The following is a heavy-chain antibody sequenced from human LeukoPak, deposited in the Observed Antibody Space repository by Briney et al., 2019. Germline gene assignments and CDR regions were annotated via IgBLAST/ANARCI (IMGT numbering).Heavy chain of an antibody. J-gene: IGHJ4*02. D-gene: IGHD4-23*01. V-gene: IGHV1-18*01. CDR3: ATGFYGGTSDY. CDR1: VHTFTNYG. CDR2: ISAYNGNT. Sequence: ASVKVSCKASVHTFTNYGISWVRQAPGQGLEWMGWISAYNGNTNYAQKLQGRVTITTDTSTSPAYIELRSLRSDDTAVYYCATGFYGGTSDYWGQGTLVTVSS.